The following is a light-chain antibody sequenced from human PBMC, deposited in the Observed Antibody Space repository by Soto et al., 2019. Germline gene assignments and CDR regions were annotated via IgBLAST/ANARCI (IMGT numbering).Light chain of an antibody. Sequence: DLQITQSPSTLSASVPDGVTITCRASQSISSYLNWYQHKPGKAPNLLIYAATTLQSGVPSRFSGSGSGTDFTLTISRLQPEDFATYYCQQSYSNPRTFGQGAKVDIK. CDR2: AAT. CDR1: QSISSY. V-gene: IGKV1-39*01. J-gene: IGKJ1*01. CDR3: QQSYSNPRT.